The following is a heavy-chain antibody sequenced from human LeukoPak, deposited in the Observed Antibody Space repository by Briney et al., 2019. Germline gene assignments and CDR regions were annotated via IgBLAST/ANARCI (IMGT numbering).Heavy chain of an antibody. CDR1: GGSFSGYY. V-gene: IGHV4-34*01. J-gene: IGHJ4*02. Sequence: PSETLSLTCAVYGGSFSGYYWSWIRQPPGKGLEWIGEINHSGSTNYNPSLKSRVTISVDTSKNQFSLKLSSVTAADTAVYYCARGRNYYGSSGYSDYWGQGTLVTVSS. CDR3: ARGRNYYGSSGYSDY. CDR2: INHSGST. D-gene: IGHD3-22*01.